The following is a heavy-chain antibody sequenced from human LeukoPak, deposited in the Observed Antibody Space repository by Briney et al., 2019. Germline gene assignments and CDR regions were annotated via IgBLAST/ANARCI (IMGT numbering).Heavy chain of an antibody. CDR3: AKATNLRAGLDY. CDR1: GFTFSSYG. V-gene: IGHV3-30*18. CDR2: ISYDGSNK. D-gene: IGHD5/OR15-5a*01. J-gene: IGHJ4*02. Sequence: GGSLRLSCAASGFTFSSYGMHWVRQAPGKGLEWVAVISYDGSNKYYADSVKGRFTISRDNSKNTLYLQMNSLRAEDTAVYYCAKATNLRAGLDYWGQGTLVTVSS.